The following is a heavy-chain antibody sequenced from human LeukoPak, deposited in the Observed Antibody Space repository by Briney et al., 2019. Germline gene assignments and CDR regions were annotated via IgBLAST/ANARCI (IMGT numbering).Heavy chain of an antibody. J-gene: IGHJ4*02. Sequence: PGGSLRLSCAASGFTFSSYSMNWVRQAPGRGLEWVSSISSSSSYIYYADSVKGRFTISRDNAKNSLYLQMNSLRAEDTAVYYCARRYSSGWTVWGVYYFDYWGQGTLVTVSS. CDR3: ARRYSSGWTVWGVYYFDY. D-gene: IGHD6-19*01. V-gene: IGHV3-21*01. CDR1: GFTFSSYS. CDR2: ISSSSSYI.